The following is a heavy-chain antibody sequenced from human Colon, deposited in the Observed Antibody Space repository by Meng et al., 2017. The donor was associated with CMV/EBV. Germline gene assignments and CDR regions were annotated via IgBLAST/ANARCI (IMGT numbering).Heavy chain of an antibody. J-gene: IGHJ4*02. D-gene: IGHD2-21*01. V-gene: IGHV3-48*03. CDR2: ISFFGTGGNTI. CDR1: GFNFDTFE. Sequence: GESLKISCAASGFNFDTFEMNLVRQAPGKGLEWVSFISFFGTGGNTISYADSVKGRFTISRDNAKSSLYLQMNGLRAEDTAIYYCARVGRNCGGDCYDYWGQGTLVTVSS. CDR3: ARVGRNCGGDCYDY.